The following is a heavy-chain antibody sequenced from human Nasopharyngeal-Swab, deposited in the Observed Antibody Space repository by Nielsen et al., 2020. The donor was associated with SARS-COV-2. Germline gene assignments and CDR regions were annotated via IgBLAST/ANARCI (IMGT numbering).Heavy chain of an antibody. Sequence: GGSLRLSCAASGFTFSSYSMNWVRQAPGKGLEWVSSISSSSSYIYYADSVKGRFTISRDNAKNSLYLQMNSLRAEDTAVYYCARGGFGVVITGATSLVDYWGQGTLVTVSS. J-gene: IGHJ4*02. CDR3: ARGGFGVVITGATSLVDY. CDR1: GFTFSSYS. D-gene: IGHD3-3*01. V-gene: IGHV3-21*01. CDR2: ISSSSSYI.